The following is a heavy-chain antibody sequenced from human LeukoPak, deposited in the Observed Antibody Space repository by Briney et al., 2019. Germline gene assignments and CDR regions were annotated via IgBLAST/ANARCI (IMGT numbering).Heavy chain of an antibody. CDR3: ARVYSSGWYANFDY. CDR2: IYYSGST. Sequence: SETLSLTCTVSGGSISSYYWSWIRQPPGKGLEWIGYIYYSGSTNYNPSLKSRVTISVDTSKNQFSLKLSSVTAADTAVYYCARVYSSGWYANFDYWGQGTLVTVSS. J-gene: IGHJ4*02. D-gene: IGHD6-19*01. V-gene: IGHV4-59*01. CDR1: GGSISSYY.